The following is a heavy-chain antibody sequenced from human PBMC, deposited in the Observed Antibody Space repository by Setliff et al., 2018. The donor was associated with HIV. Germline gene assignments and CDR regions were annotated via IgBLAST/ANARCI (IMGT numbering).Heavy chain of an antibody. Sequence: SETLSLTCTVSGGSISSDYYFWGWIRQPPGKGLEWIGTIYYSGSTYFNPSLKSRLTISVDTSKNQFSLNLNSVTAADTALYYCARGYSYASNAFDIWGQGTMVTVSS. CDR1: GGSISSDYYF. CDR3: ARGYSYASNAFDI. J-gene: IGHJ3*02. CDR2: IYYSGST. D-gene: IGHD5-18*01. V-gene: IGHV4-39*01.